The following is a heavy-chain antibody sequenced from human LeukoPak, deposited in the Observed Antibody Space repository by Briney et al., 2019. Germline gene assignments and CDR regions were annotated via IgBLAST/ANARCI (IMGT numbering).Heavy chain of an antibody. D-gene: IGHD5-24*01. CDR2: INHSGST. CDR3: ARMPLKRWLQSYYFDY. CDR1: GGSFSGYY. J-gene: IGHJ4*02. V-gene: IGHV4-34*01. Sequence: SETLSLTCAVYGGSFSGYYWSWIRQPPGKGLKWIGEINHSGSTNYNPSLKSRVTISVDTSKNLFSLKVSSVTAADTAVYYCARMPLKRWLQSYYFDYWGQGTLVTVSS.